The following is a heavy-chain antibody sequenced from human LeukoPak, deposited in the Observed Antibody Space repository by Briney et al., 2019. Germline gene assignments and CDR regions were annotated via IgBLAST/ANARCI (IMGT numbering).Heavy chain of an antibody. D-gene: IGHD3-3*01. J-gene: IGHJ4*02. CDR2: IYTSGST. V-gene: IGHV4-61*02. CDR3: ADTVLKWSGSGGFDY. Sequence: SETLSLTCTVSGGSISSGSYYWSWIRQPAGKGLEWIGRIYTSGSTNYNPSLKSRVTISVDTSKNQFSLKLSSVTAADTAVYYCADTVLKWSGSGGFDYWGQGTLVTVSS. CDR1: GGSISSGSYY.